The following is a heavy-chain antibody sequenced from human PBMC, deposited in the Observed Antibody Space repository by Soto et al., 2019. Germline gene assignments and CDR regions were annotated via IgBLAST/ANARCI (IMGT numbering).Heavy chain of an antibody. CDR2: ISYDGSNK. CDR3: ARYYGSGSYNWFDP. Sequence: PGGSLRLSCAASGFTFSSYAMHRVRQAPGKGLEWVAVISYDGSNKYYADSVKGRFTISRDDSKNTLYLQMNSLRADDTAVYYCARYYGSGSYNWFDPWGQGTLVTVSS. D-gene: IGHD3-10*01. J-gene: IGHJ5*02. CDR1: GFTFSSYA. V-gene: IGHV3-30-3*01.